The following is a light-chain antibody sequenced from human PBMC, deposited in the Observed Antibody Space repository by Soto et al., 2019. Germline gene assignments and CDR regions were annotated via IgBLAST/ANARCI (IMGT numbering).Light chain of an antibody. V-gene: IGKV1-9*01. CDR3: QQLTNFRFT. J-gene: IGKJ2*01. Sequence: IQLTQSPSSLSASVGDRVTITCRASQGINKFLAWYQQTPGKAPQLLVYGASTLQSGVPSRFSGSGSGTEFTRTISSLQPEDCATYYCQQLTNFRFTFGQGTKLDIK. CDR2: GAS. CDR1: QGINKF.